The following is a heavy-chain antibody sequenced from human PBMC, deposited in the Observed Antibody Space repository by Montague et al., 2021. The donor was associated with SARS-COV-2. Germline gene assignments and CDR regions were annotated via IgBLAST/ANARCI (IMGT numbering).Heavy chain of an antibody. CDR1: GAPISNAFW. D-gene: IGHD6-13*01. Sequence: SETLSLTCAVSGAPISNAFWWSWVRQPPGKGLEWIEEIHHSGGSNYNPSLASRVTISLDYSKNQLSLMLSSVTAAVTAMYYCASHPVWQQLIAWGQGTLVSVSS. CDR3: ASHPVWQQLIA. V-gene: IGHV4-4*02. CDR2: IHHSGGS. J-gene: IGHJ4*02.